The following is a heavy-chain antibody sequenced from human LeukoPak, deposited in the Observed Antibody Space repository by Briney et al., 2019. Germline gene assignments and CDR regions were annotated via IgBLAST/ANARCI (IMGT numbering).Heavy chain of an antibody. CDR1: GGSISSSSYY. CDR3: ARQFAGAHAFDI. J-gene: IGHJ3*02. Sequence: SETLSLTXTVSGGSISSSSYYWGWIRQPPGKGLEWIGSIYYSGSTYYNPSLKSRVTISVDTSKSQFSLKLSSVTAADTAVYYCARQFAGAHAFDIWGQGTMVTVSS. CDR2: IYYSGST. V-gene: IGHV4-39*01. D-gene: IGHD7-27*01.